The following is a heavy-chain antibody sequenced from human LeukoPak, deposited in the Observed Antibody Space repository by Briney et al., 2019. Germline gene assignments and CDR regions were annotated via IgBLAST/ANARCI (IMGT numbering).Heavy chain of an antibody. Sequence: GGSLRLSCAASGFTFSSYAMHWVRQAPGKGLEWVAVISYDGSNKYYADSVKGRFTISRDNSKNTLYQQMNSLRAEDTAVYYCAREAVRYSSGWYSDYWGQGTLVTV. CDR3: AREAVRYSSGWYSDY. CDR1: GFTFSSYA. V-gene: IGHV3-30-3*01. CDR2: ISYDGSNK. J-gene: IGHJ4*02. D-gene: IGHD6-19*01.